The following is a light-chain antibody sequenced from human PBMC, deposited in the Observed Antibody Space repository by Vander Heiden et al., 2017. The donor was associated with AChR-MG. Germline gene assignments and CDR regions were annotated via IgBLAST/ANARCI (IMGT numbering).Light chain of an antibody. CDR3: LQYKSYPRT. CDR2: GAS. V-gene: IGKV1-17*01. Sequence: DIQMTQSPSSLSASVGDRVTITCRASQVINDDSAWYQLKPGKAPKRLISGASNLESGVPSRFSGSGSGTELTLTIYSLQPEDFATYYCLQYKSYPRTFGQGTKVEIK. J-gene: IGKJ1*01. CDR1: QVINDD.